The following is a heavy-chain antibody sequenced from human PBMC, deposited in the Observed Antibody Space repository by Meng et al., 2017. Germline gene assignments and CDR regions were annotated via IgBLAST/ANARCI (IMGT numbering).Heavy chain of an antibody. Sequence: GESLKISCAASGFTFSSYAMSWVRQAPGKGLEWVSAISGSGGSTYYADSVKGRFTISRDNSKNTLYLQMNSLRAEDTAVYYCVKDVDRPTIFGVVIPYYYYYGMDVWGQGTTVTVSS. V-gene: IGHV3-23*01. D-gene: IGHD3-3*01. CDR1: GFTFSSYA. CDR3: VKDVDRPTIFGVVIPYYYYYGMDV. J-gene: IGHJ6*02. CDR2: ISGSGGST.